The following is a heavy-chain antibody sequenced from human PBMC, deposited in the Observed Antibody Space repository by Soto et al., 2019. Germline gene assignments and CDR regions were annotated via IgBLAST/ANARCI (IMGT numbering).Heavy chain of an antibody. CDR2: IYYSGCT. CDR1: GGSISSYY. CDR3: ARGATVTTLSHVY. Sequence: SQTLSLTCTVSGGSISSYYWSWIRQPPGKGLEWIGYIYYSGCTNYNPSLKSRVTISVDTSKNQFSLKLSSVTAADTAVYYCARGATVTTLSHVYWGQGTLVTVSS. J-gene: IGHJ4*02. D-gene: IGHD4-17*01. V-gene: IGHV4-59*01.